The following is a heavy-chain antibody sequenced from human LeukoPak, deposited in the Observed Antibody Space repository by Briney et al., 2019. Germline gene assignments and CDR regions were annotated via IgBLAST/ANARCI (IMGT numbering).Heavy chain of an antibody. CDR2: LRDSADTT. J-gene: IGHJ4*02. CDR1: GFTFSNSA. CDR3: ATLPNYSYGHPYYFDY. V-gene: IGHV3-23*01. D-gene: IGHD5-18*01. Sequence: RGTLRLSCAASGFTFSNSAISWVRQVPGKGLEWVSALRDSADTTYYADSVKGRFTISRDNSKNTLYLQMNSLRAEDTAVYYCATLPNYSYGHPYYFDYWGQGTLVTVSS.